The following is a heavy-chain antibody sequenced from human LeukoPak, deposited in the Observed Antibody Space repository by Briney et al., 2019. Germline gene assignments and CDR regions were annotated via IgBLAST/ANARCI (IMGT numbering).Heavy chain of an antibody. CDR3: ASTPHSTYYDILTGYSWFDP. CDR2: IYYSGST. J-gene: IGHJ5*02. D-gene: IGHD3-9*01. Sequence: SETLSLTCTVSGGSISSYYWSWIRQPPGKGLEWIGYIYYSGSTNYNPSLKSRVTISVDTSKNQFSLKLSSVTAADTAVYYCASTPHSTYYDILTGYSWFDPWGQGTLVTVSS. CDR1: GGSISSYY. V-gene: IGHV4-59*08.